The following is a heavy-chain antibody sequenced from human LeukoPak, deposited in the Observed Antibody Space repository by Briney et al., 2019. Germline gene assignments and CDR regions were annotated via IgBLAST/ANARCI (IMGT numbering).Heavy chain of an antibody. J-gene: IGHJ4*02. CDR2: LNEDGSEK. V-gene: IGHV3-7*03. CDR1: GFTFSTYW. Sequence: GGSLRLSCAASGFTFSTYWMTWVRQAPGKGLEWVVSLNEDGSEKYYVDSVKGRFTISRDNAQKSLYLEMKSLSAKDTAVYYCARAVTSTEGYWGQGTLVTVSS. CDR3: ARAVTSTEGY.